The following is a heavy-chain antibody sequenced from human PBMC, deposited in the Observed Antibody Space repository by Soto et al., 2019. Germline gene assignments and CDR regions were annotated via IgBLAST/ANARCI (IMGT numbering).Heavy chain of an antibody. CDR2: IYYSENT. CDR3: ATHPPYGPLDH. V-gene: IGHV4-39*01. D-gene: IGHD4-17*01. CDR1: GGSISISSNH. Sequence: PSETVSLTCTVSGGSISISSNHWCWIRQPPGKGLEWIGNIYYSENTYYNPSLKSRVTISVDTSKNQFSLRLTSVTAADTAVYYCATHPPYGPLDHWGQGTLVTVSS. J-gene: IGHJ4*02.